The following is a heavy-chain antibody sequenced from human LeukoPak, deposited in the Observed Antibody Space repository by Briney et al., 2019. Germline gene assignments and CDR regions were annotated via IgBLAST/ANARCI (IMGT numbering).Heavy chain of an antibody. D-gene: IGHD5-12*01. V-gene: IGHV1-2*02. J-gene: IGHJ5*02. CDR3: ARVHRAGGWTLALDP. CDR1: GYTFTGYF. CDR2: IDPDSGGT. Sequence: ASVKVSCKASGYTFTGYFMHWVRQAPGQGREWMGWIDPDSGGTNYAQVFQGRVTVTRDNSISTAYMELSSLRSDDTAVYYCARVHRAGGWTLALDPWGQGTLVTVSS.